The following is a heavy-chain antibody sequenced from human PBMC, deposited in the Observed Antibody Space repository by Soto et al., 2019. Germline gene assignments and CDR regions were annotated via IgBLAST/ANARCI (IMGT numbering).Heavy chain of an antibody. V-gene: IGHV3-23*01. Sequence: PGGSLRLSCAASGFTFSSYAMSWVRQAPGKGLEWVSAISGSGGSTYYADSVKGRFTISRDNSKNTLYLQMNSLRAEDTAVYYCASTVQDSYYYYYYGMDVWGQGTTVTVSS. D-gene: IGHD1-1*01. J-gene: IGHJ6*02. CDR3: ASTVQDSYYYYYYGMDV. CDR1: GFTFSSYA. CDR2: ISGSGGST.